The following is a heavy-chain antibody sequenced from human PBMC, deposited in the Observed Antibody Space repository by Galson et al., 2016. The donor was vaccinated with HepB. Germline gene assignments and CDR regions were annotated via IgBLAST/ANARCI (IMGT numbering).Heavy chain of an antibody. CDR3: ARDPMATRYYYYGMDV. CDR1: GFTVSNNY. D-gene: IGHD5-24*01. J-gene: IGHJ6*02. Sequence: SLRLSCAASGFTVSNNYMSWVRQAPGKGLEWVSVIYSGGSTYYADSVKGRFTISRVNSKNTLYLQMNSLRAEDTAVYYCARDPMATRYYYYGMDVWGQGTTVTVSS. CDR2: IYSGGST. V-gene: IGHV3-53*01.